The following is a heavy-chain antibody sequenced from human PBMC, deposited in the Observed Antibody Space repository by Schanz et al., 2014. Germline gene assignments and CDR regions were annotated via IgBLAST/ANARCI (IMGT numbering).Heavy chain of an antibody. CDR2: ISSSSSTR. Sequence: EVQLLESGGGLVQPGGSLRLSCAASGFTFGDYAMTWVRQAPGKGLEWVSYISSSSSTRYYADSVKGRFTISRDNAKNSLFLQINSLRAEDTAVYYCARDHTTESYYSAGPPIDYWGQGTLLTVSS. V-gene: IGHV3-48*01. CDR1: GFTFGDYA. J-gene: IGHJ4*02. D-gene: IGHD1-26*01. CDR3: ARDHTTESYYSAGPPIDY.